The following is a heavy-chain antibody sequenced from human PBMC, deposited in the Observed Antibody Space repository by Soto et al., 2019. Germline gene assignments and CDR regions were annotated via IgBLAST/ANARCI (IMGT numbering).Heavy chain of an antibody. CDR3: ARLVGATLFDY. J-gene: IGHJ4*02. V-gene: IGHV4-39*01. Sequence: PSETLSLTCTVSGGSISSSSYYWGWIRQPPGKGLEWIGSIYYSGSTYYNPSLKSRVTISVDTSKNQFSLKLSSVTAADTAVYYCARLVGATLFDYWGQGTLVTVSS. D-gene: IGHD1-26*01. CDR1: GGSISSSSYY. CDR2: IYYSGST.